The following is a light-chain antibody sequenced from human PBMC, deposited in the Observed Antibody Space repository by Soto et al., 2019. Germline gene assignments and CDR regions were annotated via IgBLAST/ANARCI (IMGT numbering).Light chain of an antibody. Sequence: DIQLTQSPSFLSASVGDRVTITCRASQGISSYLAWYQQKPGKAPKLLIYAASTLQGGVPSRFIGSGSGTEFTLTISSLQPEDFATYYCQQLNSYPVTFGQGTRLENK. V-gene: IGKV1-9*01. CDR2: AAS. CDR1: QGISSY. CDR3: QQLNSYPVT. J-gene: IGKJ5*01.